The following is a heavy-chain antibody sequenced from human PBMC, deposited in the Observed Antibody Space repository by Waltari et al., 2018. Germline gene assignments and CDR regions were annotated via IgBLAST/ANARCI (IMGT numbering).Heavy chain of an antibody. Sequence: EVQLLESGGDLVQPGGSLRLSCAASGFTFSTHAMSWVRQAPGKGLEWVSAISADGVRTSYADSVKGRFTISRDNSKNTLYLQMNSLRDEDTGLYYCVKDRSYYYYGMAVWGRGTTVTVSS. CDR2: ISADGVRT. V-gene: IGHV3-23*01. J-gene: IGHJ6*02. CDR1: GFTFSTHA. CDR3: VKDRSYYYYGMAV.